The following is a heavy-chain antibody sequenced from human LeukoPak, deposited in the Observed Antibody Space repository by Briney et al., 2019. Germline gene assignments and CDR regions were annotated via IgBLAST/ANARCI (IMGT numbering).Heavy chain of an antibody. CDR1: GFTFSNAW. CDR3: TAEQAYGDYVDY. Sequence: GGSLRLSCAASGFTFSNAWMSWVRQAPGKGLEWVGRIKSKTDGGTTDYAAPVKGRFTISRDDSKNTLYLQMNSLKTEDTAVYYCTAEQAYGDYVDYWGQGTLVTVSS. CDR2: IKSKTDGGTT. J-gene: IGHJ4*02. D-gene: IGHD4-17*01. V-gene: IGHV3-15*01.